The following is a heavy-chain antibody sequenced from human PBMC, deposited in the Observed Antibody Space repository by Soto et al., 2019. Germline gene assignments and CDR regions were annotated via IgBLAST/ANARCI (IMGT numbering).Heavy chain of an antibody. D-gene: IGHD3-16*01. CDR2: IGLSGDTI. CDR1: GFSFTNYE. V-gene: IGHV3-48*03. J-gene: IGHJ4*02. Sequence: GGSLRLSCAVSGFSFTNYEMNWVRQAPGKGLEWIAYIGLSGDTIYYADSVKGRFTISRDHAKNSLELQMNSLRADDTALYYCARESFSASPNFFEYWGRGTQVTVSS. CDR3: ARESFSASPNFFEY.